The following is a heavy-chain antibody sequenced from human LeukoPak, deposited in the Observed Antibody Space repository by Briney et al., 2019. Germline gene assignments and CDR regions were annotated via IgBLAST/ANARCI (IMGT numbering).Heavy chain of an antibody. D-gene: IGHD6-13*01. J-gene: IGHJ6*03. Sequence: SETLSLTCTVSGSSITNTYYWAWFRQPPGKGLEGIATVFQLQTVRTFSNPSLESRVTLSLDTSQNQFSLKLSSVTAADTAVYYCARRRVWHEQQLAPDYYYYYYMDVWGKGTTVTVSS. CDR3: ARRRVWHEQQLAPDYYYYYYMDV. CDR2: VFQLQTVRT. V-gene: IGHV4-38-2*02. CDR1: GSSITNTYY.